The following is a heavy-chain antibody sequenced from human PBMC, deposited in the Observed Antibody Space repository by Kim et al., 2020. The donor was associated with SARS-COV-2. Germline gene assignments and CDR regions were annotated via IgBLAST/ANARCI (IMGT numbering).Heavy chain of an antibody. J-gene: IGHJ4*02. D-gene: IGHD6-13*01. CDR2: ISYDGSNK. Sequence: GGSLRLSCAASGFTFSSYAMHWVRQAPGKGLEWVAVISYDGSNKYYADSVKGRFTISRDNSKNTLYLQMNSLRAEDTAVYYCARNRIAAAGTIAYFDYWGQGTLVTVSS. V-gene: IGHV3-30-3*01. CDR1: GFTFSSYA. CDR3: ARNRIAAAGTIAYFDY.